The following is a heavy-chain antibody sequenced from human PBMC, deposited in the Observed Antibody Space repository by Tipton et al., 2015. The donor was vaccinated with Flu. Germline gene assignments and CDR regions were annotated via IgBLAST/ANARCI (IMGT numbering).Heavy chain of an antibody. D-gene: IGHD1-14*01. CDR1: GFTFKDYY. V-gene: IGHV3-53*01. CDR2: VYDDGRT. CDR3: ARDEGGTYPD. Sequence: QLVQSGGGLVKPGGSLRLSCAASGFTFKDYYMSWIRQAPGKGLEWVSIVYDDGRTYYADSVEGRFAISRDNSKNILHLQMNSLRADDTAVYFCARDEGGTYPDWGQGTLVTVSS. J-gene: IGHJ4*02.